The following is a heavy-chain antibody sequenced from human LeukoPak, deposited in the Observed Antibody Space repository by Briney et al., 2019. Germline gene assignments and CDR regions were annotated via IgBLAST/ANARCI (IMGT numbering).Heavy chain of an antibody. CDR2: INPNNGGA. D-gene: IGHD2-2*01. CDR3: AIEVGYSTSWYGRFDP. V-gene: IGHV1-2*06. Sequence: ASVKVSCKASGYTFTGHYVHWVRQAPGQGLEWMGQINPNNGGADYAQNFQGKVTITRDTSSSTVYMELPRLRSDDTAVYYCAIEVGYSTSWYGRFDPWGQGTLVTVS. J-gene: IGHJ5*02. CDR1: GYTFTGHY.